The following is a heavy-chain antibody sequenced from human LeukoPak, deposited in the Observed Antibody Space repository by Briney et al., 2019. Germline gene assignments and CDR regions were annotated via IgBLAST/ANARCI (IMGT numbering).Heavy chain of an antibody. V-gene: IGHV3-74*01. J-gene: IGHJ4*02. CDR1: GFTLNGYW. CDR2: INSDGSTT. Sequence: PGGSLRLSCAAPGFTLNGYWMHWVRQAPGKGLVWVSRINSDGSTTSYADSVKGLFTIPRDNAKNSLYLQMNSLRVEDTAVYYRARDPLVYMWGQGSLVTVSS. CDR3: ARDPLVYM. D-gene: IGHD2-2*02.